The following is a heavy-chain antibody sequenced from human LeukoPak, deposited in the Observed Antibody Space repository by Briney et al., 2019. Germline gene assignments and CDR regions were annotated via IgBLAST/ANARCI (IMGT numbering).Heavy chain of an antibody. V-gene: IGHV4-39*07. CDR1: GGSISSSSYY. CDR3: ARAAPYDILTGCWLY. J-gene: IGHJ4*02. CDR2: IYYSGST. D-gene: IGHD3-9*01. Sequence: SETLSLTCTVSGGSISSSSYYWGWIRQPPGKGLEWIGSIYYSGSTYYNPSLKSRVTISVDTSKNQFSLKLSSVTAADTAVYYCARAAPYDILTGCWLYWGQGTLVTVSS.